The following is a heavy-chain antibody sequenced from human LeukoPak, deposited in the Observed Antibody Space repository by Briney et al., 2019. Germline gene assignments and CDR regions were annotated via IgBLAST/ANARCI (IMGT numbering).Heavy chain of an antibody. Sequence: GGSLRLSCAASGFTFSSYAMSWVRQAPGKGLEWVSAISGSGGSTYYADSVKGRFTISRDNAKNSLYLQMNSLRAEDTALYYCARTGEFSSSWLTNYFDYWGHGTLVTVSS. CDR1: GFTFSSYA. CDR2: ISGSGGST. CDR3: ARTGEFSSSWLTNYFDY. J-gene: IGHJ4*01. D-gene: IGHD6-13*01. V-gene: IGHV3-23*01.